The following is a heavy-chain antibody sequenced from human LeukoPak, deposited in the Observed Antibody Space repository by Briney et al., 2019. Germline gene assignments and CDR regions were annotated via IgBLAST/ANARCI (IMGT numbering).Heavy chain of an antibody. J-gene: IGHJ4*02. CDR1: GFTFSSYG. D-gene: IGHD2-15*01. CDR2: IWYDGSNK. CDR3: AKGHRLCSSGNCNSQVDY. V-gene: IGHV3-33*06. Sequence: GGSLRLSCAASGFTFSSYGMHWVRQAPGKGLEWVAVIWYDGSNKYYADSVKGRFTISRDNSKNTLYLQMNSLRADDTAAYYCAKGHRLCSSGNCNSQVDYWGQGTLVTVSS.